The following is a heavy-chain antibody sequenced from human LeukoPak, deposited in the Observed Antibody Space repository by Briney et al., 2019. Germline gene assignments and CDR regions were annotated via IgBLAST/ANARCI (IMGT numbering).Heavy chain of an antibody. D-gene: IGHD6-13*01. J-gene: IGHJ4*02. V-gene: IGHV3-48*03. CDR2: ISANSATI. CDR3: TREPPMIEALGTADY. Sequence: GGSLRLSCAASGFTFSSYEMNWVRQTPGQGLEWVSYISANSATIHYADSVKGRFTISRDNAKDSLYLQMNSLRAEDTAVYYCTREPPMIEALGTADYWGQGTLVTVSS. CDR1: GFTFSSYE.